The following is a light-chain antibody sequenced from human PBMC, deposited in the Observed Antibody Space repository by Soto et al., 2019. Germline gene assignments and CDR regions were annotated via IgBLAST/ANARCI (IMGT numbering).Light chain of an antibody. CDR2: GAF. CDR3: QQYNDWPLT. J-gene: IGKJ1*01. V-gene: IGKV3-15*01. CDR1: QSVSSSN. Sequence: EIVLTQSPGTLSLSPGERATLSCRASQSVSSSNLVWYQQKPGQAPRLLIYGAFTRATGIPARFSGTGSGTEFTLTISSLQSEDFALYYCQQYNDWPLTFGRGTKVDIK.